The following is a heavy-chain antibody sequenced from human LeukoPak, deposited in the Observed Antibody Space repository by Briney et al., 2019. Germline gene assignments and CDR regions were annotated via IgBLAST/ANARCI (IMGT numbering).Heavy chain of an antibody. CDR3: ARDRTIFGVAPDAFDI. Sequence: SETLSLTCTVSGGSISSGGYYWSWIRQPPGKGLEWIGYIYHSGSTYYNPSLKSRVTISVDRSKNQFSLKLSSVTAADTAVYYCARDRTIFGVAPDAFDIWGQGTMVTVSS. CDR1: GGSISSGGYY. CDR2: IYHSGST. D-gene: IGHD3-3*01. V-gene: IGHV4-30-2*01. J-gene: IGHJ3*02.